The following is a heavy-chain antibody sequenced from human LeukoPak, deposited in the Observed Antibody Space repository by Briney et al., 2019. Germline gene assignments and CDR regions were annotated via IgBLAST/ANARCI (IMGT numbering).Heavy chain of an antibody. CDR2: IYYSGST. CDR1: GGSISSYY. Sequence: SETLSLTCTVSGGSISSYYWSWIRQPPGKGLEWIGYIYYSGSTNYNPSLKSRVTISVDTSKNQFSLKLSSVTAADTAVYYCARERGAGTPDYWGQGTLVTVSS. CDR3: ARERGAGTPDY. V-gene: IGHV4-59*01. D-gene: IGHD6-19*01. J-gene: IGHJ4*02.